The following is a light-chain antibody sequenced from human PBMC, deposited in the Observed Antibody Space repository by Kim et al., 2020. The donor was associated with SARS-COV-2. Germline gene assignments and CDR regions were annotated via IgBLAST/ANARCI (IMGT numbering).Light chain of an antibody. V-gene: IGKV4-1*01. CDR3: QQYDDSPST. Sequence: RATINCKSSQSLLYSSDNKNYLAWYQQKRGQPPKLLIYWASTRESGVPHRFSGSGSGTDFTLTISSLQAEDVAVYYCQQYDDSPSTFGGGTKVEI. CDR2: WAS. J-gene: IGKJ4*01. CDR1: QSLLYSSDNKNY.